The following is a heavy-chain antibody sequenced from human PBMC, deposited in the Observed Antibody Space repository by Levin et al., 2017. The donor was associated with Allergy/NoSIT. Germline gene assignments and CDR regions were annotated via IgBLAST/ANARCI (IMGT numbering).Heavy chain of an antibody. CDR2: ISGDSIYI. D-gene: IGHD6-6*01. J-gene: IGHJ4*02. CDR1: GFTFRTYS. CDR3: AREIGSSSSSLADY. V-gene: IGHV3-21*01. Sequence: LSLTCAASGFTFRTYSMNWVRQAPGKGLEWVSSISGDSIYIYYADSVKGRFTISRDNAKNSLYLQMNSLRAEDTAVYYCAREIGSSSSSLADYWGQGTLVTVSS.